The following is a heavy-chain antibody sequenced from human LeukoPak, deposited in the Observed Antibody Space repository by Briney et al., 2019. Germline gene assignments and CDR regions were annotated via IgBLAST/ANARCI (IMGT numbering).Heavy chain of an antibody. CDR1: GLTFSRYW. V-gene: IGHV3-7*03. CDR2: INQDGSDE. J-gene: IGHJ4*02. CDR3: VSRGCTANACLAASFRCFDH. Sequence: GGSLRLSCAASGLTFSRYWLTWVRQAPGKGLEWVANINQDGSDENYVDSVRGRFTVSRDNAKNSLHLQMNNLRNEDTAVYHCVSRGCTANACLAASFRCFDHWGRGTRVTVSS. D-gene: IGHD2-8*01.